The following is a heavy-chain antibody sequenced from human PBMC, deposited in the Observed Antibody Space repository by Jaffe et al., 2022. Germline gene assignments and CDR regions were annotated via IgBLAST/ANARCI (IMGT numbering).Heavy chain of an antibody. D-gene: IGHD3-3*01. Sequence: QLQLQESGPGLVKPSETLSLTCTVSGGSISSSSYYWGWIRQPPGKGLEWIGSIYYSGSTYYNPSLKSRVTISVDTSKNQFSLKLSSVTAADTAVYYCARHARFTYYDFWSGHYYMDVWGKGTTVTVSS. CDR2: IYYSGST. J-gene: IGHJ6*03. V-gene: IGHV4-39*01. CDR3: ARHARFTYYDFWSGHYYMDV. CDR1: GGSISSSSYY.